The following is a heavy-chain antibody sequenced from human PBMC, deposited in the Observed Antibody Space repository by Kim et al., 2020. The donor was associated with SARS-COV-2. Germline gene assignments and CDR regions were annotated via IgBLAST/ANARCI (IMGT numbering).Heavy chain of an antibody. V-gene: IGHV3-64*01. CDR1: GFTFSAAA. CDR3: ARVRHFDGTKYGLDV. CDR2: ISTDGGMT. Sequence: GGSLRLSCAASGFTFSAAAMHWVRQAPGKGLEYVSTISTDGGMTNYASSVKGRFTISRDNSKNTLYLQMGSLRPEDMAVYFCARVRHFDGTKYGLDVWG. D-gene: IGHD2-8*01. J-gene: IGHJ6*01.